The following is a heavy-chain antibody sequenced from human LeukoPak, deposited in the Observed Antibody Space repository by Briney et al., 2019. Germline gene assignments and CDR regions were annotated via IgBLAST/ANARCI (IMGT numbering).Heavy chain of an antibody. D-gene: IGHD5-12*01. J-gene: IGHJ1*01. V-gene: IGHV3-7*01. CDR2: INLDGSEE. CDR3: AKGHTTTSGIY. CDR1: GFTFSDYW. Sequence: GGSLTLSCAASGFTFSDYWMSWVRQAPGKGLEWVANINLDGSEEYYVDSVKGRFTVSRDNAKNSLYLQMNSLRVEDTAVYYCAKGHTTTSGIYWGQGTLLTVSS.